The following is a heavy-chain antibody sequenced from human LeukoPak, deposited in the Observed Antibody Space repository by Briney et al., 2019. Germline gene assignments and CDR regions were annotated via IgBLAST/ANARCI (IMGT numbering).Heavy chain of an antibody. V-gene: IGHV3-43D*03. J-gene: IGHJ4*02. Sequence: AGGALRLSCADSGFTFDDYAMHWVRQAPGKGLEWVSLISWDGGSTYYADSVKGRFTISRDNSKNSLYLQMNSLRAEDTALYYCAKPTMVRGVIIGLFDWGQGTLVTVSS. D-gene: IGHD3-10*01. CDR3: AKPTMVRGVIIGLFD. CDR1: GFTFDDYA. CDR2: ISWDGGST.